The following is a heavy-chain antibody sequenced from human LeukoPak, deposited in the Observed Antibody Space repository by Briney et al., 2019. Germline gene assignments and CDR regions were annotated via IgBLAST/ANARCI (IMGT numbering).Heavy chain of an antibody. CDR2: INPNSGGT. D-gene: IGHD2-2*01. CDR3: ARDLPQGCSSTSCPFGY. Sequence: ASGKVSCKASGYTFTGYYMHWVRQAPGQGLEWMGWINPNSGGTNYAQKFQGRVTMTRDTSISTAYMELSRLRSDDTAVYYCARDLPQGCSSTSCPFGYWGQGTLVTVSS. V-gene: IGHV1-2*02. CDR1: GYTFTGYY. J-gene: IGHJ4*02.